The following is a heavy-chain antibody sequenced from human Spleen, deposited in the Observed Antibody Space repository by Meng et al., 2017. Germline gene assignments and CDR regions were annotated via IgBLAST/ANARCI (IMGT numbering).Heavy chain of an antibody. Sequence: GESLKISCAASGFTFSSYYMTWVRQAPGKGLEWVANIKQGGSEKYYVDSVKGRFTISRDNAKSSLYLQMSSLRADDTAVYYCARGGSWLSDAFDIWGQGTMVTVSS. CDR2: IKQGGSEK. CDR1: GFTFSSYY. D-gene: IGHD6-13*01. CDR3: ARGGSWLSDAFDI. J-gene: IGHJ3*02. V-gene: IGHV3-7*01.